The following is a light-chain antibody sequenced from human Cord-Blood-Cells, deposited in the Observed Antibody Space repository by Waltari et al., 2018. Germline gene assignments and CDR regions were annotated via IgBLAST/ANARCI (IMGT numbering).Light chain of an antibody. CDR2: DAS. CDR3: QQRSNWPPYT. Sequence: EIVLTQSPATLSSSPGERATLSCRASQRVSSYLAGYQQKPGQAPRLLIYDASNRATGIPARFSGSGSGTDFTLTINSLEPEDFAVYYCQQRSNWPPYTFGQGTKLEIK. V-gene: IGKV3-11*01. CDR1: QRVSSY. J-gene: IGKJ2*01.